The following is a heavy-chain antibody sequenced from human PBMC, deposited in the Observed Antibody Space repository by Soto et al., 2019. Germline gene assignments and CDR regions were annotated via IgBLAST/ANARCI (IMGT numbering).Heavy chain of an antibody. D-gene: IGHD3-10*01. Sequence: PSETLSLTCTVSGGSISSSPSYWGWIRQPPGKGLEWIAIISYSGNTYYTPSLKSRVTISADTSKNQFSLSLTSVTAADAALYFCARRNYPYYFDYRGHGTLVTVSS. V-gene: IGHV4-39*01. J-gene: IGHJ4*01. CDR1: GGSISSSPSY. CDR2: ISYSGNT. CDR3: ARRNYPYYFDY.